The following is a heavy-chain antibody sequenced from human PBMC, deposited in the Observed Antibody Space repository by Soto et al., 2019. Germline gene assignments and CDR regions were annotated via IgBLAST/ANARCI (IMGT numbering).Heavy chain of an antibody. V-gene: IGHV3-7*01. D-gene: IGHD3-10*01. CDR1: GFTFSSYW. Sequence: EVQLVESGGGLVQPGGSLRLSCAASGFTFSSYWMSWVRQAPGKGLEWVAHIKQSGSDRYYVDSVRGRFTISRDNAKNSLYLQMNSLRVEVTAMYYCASVKSWAVSPWGQGTLVTVSS. CDR2: IKQSGSDR. J-gene: IGHJ5*02. CDR3: ASVKSWAVSP.